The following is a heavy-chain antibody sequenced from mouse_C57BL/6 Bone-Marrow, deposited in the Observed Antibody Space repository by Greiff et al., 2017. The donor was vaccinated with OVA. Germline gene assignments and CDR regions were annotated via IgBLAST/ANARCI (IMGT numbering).Heavy chain of an antibody. Sequence: EVQLQQSGPGLVKPSQSLSLTCSVTGYSITSGYYWNWIRQFPGNKLEWMGYISYDGSNNYNPSLKNRISITRDTSKNQFFLKLNSVTTEDTATYYCARGDGSSYVLFAYWGQGTLVTVSA. D-gene: IGHD1-1*01. CDR2: ISYDGSN. J-gene: IGHJ3*01. CDR3: ARGDGSSYVLFAY. CDR1: GYSITSGYY. V-gene: IGHV3-6*01.